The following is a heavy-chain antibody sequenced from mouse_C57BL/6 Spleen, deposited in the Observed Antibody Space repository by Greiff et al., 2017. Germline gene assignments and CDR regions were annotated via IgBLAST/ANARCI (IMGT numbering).Heavy chain of an antibody. CDR3: ARIYYEEGYFDY. CDR2: ISYDGSN. J-gene: IGHJ2*01. V-gene: IGHV3-6*01. CDR1: GYSITSGYY. D-gene: IGHD2-4*01. Sequence: VQLKESGPGLVKPSQSLSLTCSVTGYSITSGYYWNWIRQFPGNKLEWMGYISYDGSNNYNPSLKNRIPITRDTSKNQFFLKLNSVTTEDTATYYCARIYYEEGYFDYWGQGTTLTVSS.